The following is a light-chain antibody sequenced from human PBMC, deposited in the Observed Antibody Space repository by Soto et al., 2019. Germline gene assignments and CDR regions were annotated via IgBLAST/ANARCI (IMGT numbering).Light chain of an antibody. CDR1: QSVSSY. CDR3: QQRSNWPPYT. V-gene: IGKV3-11*01. J-gene: IGKJ2*01. Sequence: EIVLTQSPATLSFSPGESATLSCRASQSVSSYLAWYQQKPGQAPRLLIYDASNRATGIPARFSGSGSGTDFTLTISSLEPEDFAVYYCQQRSNWPPYTFGQGTKPEIK. CDR2: DAS.